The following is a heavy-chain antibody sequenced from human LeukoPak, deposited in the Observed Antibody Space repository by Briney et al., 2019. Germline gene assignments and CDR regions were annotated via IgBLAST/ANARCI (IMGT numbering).Heavy chain of an antibody. CDR3: ARLVGASWFDS. J-gene: IGHJ5*01. CDR1: GDSVSSNSVT. CDR2: TYYRSKWNN. V-gene: IGHV6-1*01. D-gene: IGHD1-26*01. Sequence: SQTLSLTFAISGDSVSSNSVTWNWIRQSPSRGLEWLGRTYYRSKWNNDYAVSMKSRITINPDTSKNQFSLQLNSVTPEDTAVYYCARLVGASWFDSWGQGTLVTVSS.